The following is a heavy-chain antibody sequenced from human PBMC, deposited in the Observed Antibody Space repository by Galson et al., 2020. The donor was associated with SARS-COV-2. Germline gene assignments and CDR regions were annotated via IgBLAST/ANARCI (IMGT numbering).Heavy chain of an antibody. Sequence: KDSCKGSPSTFNNYWIAWVRQTPGKGLEWMGIIYPGDSDTRYSPSFQGQVTILADKSISTAYLQWSSLKASDTAMYFCARMGPLRGGIWYENQYFPGGEYWGQGTPVTVSS. D-gene: IGHD3-16*01. CDR2: IYPGDSDT. CDR1: PSTFNNYW. CDR3: ARMGPLRGGIWYENQYFPGGEY. J-gene: IGHJ4*02. V-gene: IGHV5-51*01.